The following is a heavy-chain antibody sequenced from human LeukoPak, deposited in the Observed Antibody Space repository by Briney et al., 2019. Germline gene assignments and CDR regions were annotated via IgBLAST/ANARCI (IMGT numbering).Heavy chain of an antibody. V-gene: IGHV3-11*01. J-gene: IGHJ1*01. CDR2: ISTISTIT. Sequence: KAGGSLRLSCAASGFSFSDYYMSWIRQAPGKGLEWISYISTISTITYNADSVKGRFTVSRDNAKNSLYLQMDSLRAEDTAVYYCARGSDGRGYPVFQYWGQGALVTVSS. CDR1: GFSFSDYY. D-gene: IGHD3-22*01. CDR3: ARGSDGRGYPVFQY.